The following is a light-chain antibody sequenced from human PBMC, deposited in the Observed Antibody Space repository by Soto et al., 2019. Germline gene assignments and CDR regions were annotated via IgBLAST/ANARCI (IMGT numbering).Light chain of an antibody. Sequence: DIQMTQSPSTLSASVGDRVTITCRASQSISSWLAWYQQKPGKAPKLLIYDASSLESGVPSRFSGSGSGTDFTLTINRLQPDDFATYFCHSRAFGQGTRLENK. CDR3: HSRA. CDR1: QSISSW. V-gene: IGKV1-5*01. J-gene: IGKJ5*01. CDR2: DAS.